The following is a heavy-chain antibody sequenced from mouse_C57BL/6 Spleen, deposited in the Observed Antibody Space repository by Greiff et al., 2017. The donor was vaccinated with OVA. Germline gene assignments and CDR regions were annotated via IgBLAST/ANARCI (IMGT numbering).Heavy chain of an antibody. CDR1: GYSFTGYY. V-gene: IGHV1-42*01. CDR2: INPSTGGT. CDR3: AVIYYDYDDY. J-gene: IGHJ2*01. D-gene: IGHD2-4*01. Sequence: EVQLQQSGPELVKPGASVKISCKASGYSFTGYYMNWVKQSPEKSLEWIGEINPSTGGTTYNQKFKAKATLTVDKSSSTAYMQLKSLTSEDSAVYYCAVIYYDYDDYWGQGTTLTVSS.